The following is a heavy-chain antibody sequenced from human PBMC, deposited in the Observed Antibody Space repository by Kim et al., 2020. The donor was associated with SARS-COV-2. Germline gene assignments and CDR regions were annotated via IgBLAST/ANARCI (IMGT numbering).Heavy chain of an antibody. CDR2: IDPSDSFT. CDR3: VRSGNCGGDCYPRG. V-gene: IGHV5-10-1*01. D-gene: IGHD2-21*02. CDR1: GYTFSDYW. J-gene: IGHJ4*02. Sequence: GESLKISCKGSGYTFSDYWITWVRQMPGKGLEWMGRIDPSDSFTSYSPSFQGHVTISADVSSNTAYLQWSSLKASDTGIYYCVRSGNCGGDCYPRGWGRGTLVTVSS.